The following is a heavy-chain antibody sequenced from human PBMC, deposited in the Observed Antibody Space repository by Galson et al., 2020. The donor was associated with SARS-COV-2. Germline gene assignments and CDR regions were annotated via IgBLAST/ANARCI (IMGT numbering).Heavy chain of an antibody. D-gene: IGHD3-3*01. CDR1: GYPISSNYY. J-gene: IGHJ4*02. Sequence: SETLSLTCTVSGYPISSNYYWGWIRQPPGKGLQWIGTLYHSGTTYYNPSLKSRVSTSVDASKNQFSLKLTSVSAADTAVYYCARATYFDFWSHPPTHFDYWGQGILVTVSS. CDR2: LYHSGTT. CDR3: ARATYFDFWSHPPTHFDY. V-gene: IGHV4-38-2*02.